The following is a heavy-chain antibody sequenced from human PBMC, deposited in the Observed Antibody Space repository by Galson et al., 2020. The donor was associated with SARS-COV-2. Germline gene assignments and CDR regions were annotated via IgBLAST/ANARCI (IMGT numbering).Heavy chain of an antibody. Sequence: GGSLRLSCEASGFTFSTYAMHWVRQAPGKGLEWVADIFHGGSRKYYADSVKGRFTISRDDSESTLYLQMDSLRAEDTAVYYCARDNIGYNSGNAFDVWGPGTVVTVSS. CDR2: IFHGGSRK. CDR3: ARDNIGYNSGNAFDV. J-gene: IGHJ3*01. D-gene: IGHD1-1*01. V-gene: IGHV3-30*04. CDR1: GFTFSTYA.